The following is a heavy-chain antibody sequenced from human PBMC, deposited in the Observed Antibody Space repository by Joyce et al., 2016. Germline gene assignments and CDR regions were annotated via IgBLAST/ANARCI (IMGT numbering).Heavy chain of an antibody. Sequence: QITLKESGPTLVKPTQTLTLTCVFYGFSLSTRGVGVGWIRQPPGKALEWLALIYWDDDKRYSPSLKSKLTITKDTSRNQVVLTMTNMDPLDTATYYCAHRPNSGYDPSAFDFWGQGTLVTVSS. J-gene: IGHJ4*02. CDR1: GFSLSTRGVG. CDR2: IYWDDDK. D-gene: IGHD5-12*01. V-gene: IGHV2-5*02. CDR3: AHRPNSGYDPSAFDF.